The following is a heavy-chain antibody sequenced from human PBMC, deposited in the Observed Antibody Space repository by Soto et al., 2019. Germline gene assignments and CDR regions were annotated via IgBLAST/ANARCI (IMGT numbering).Heavy chain of an antibody. V-gene: IGHV6-1*01. Sequence: SQTLSLTCAISGDSVSSNSAAWSWIRQSPSRGLEWLGRTFYRSKWYNDFAVSVKGRITINPDTSKNLFSLQLISVTPEDTAVYYCAKEGGNHYYYYAMDVWGQGTTVTVSS. CDR1: GDSVSSNSAA. CDR2: TFYRSKWYN. D-gene: IGHD1-26*01. J-gene: IGHJ6*02. CDR3: AKEGGNHYYYYAMDV.